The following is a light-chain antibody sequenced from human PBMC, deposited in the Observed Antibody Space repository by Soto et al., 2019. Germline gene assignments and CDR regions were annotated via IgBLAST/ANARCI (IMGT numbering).Light chain of an antibody. J-gene: IGLJ2*01. CDR2: DVI. CDR3: SSYAISRDVV. Sequence: QPVLTQPASVSGSPGQSITISCTGTSSDVGGYDYVSWYQQHPGKAPKLMIYDVINRPSGVSNRFSGSKSGNTASLTISGLQAEDEADYYCSSYAISRDVVFGGGTKLTVL. V-gene: IGLV2-14*01. CDR1: SSDVGGYDY.